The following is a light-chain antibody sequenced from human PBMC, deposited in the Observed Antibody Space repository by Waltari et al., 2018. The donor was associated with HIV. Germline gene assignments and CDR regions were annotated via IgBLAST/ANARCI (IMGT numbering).Light chain of an antibody. CDR2: DVF. J-gene: IGLJ2*01. Sequence: QSALTQPASVSGSPGQSITISCTGTSSDIGAYEYVSWYRQHPDKAPQLLIYDVFYRPSGVPHRFSGSKSGNTASLTVSVRQAEDEAVYSCSSDTTTNTIIFGGGTKLTVL. CDR3: SSDTTTNTII. V-gene: IGLV2-14*03. CDR1: SSDIGAYEY.